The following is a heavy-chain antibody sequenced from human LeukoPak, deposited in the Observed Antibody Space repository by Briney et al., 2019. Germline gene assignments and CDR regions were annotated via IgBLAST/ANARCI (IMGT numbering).Heavy chain of an antibody. Sequence: ASVKVSCKASGYTFTSYGISWVRQAPGQGLEWMGWISAFNGNTNYAQKLQGRVTMTTDISTSTAYMELRSLRSDDTAVYYCARDSSGYYIDAFDIWGQGTMVTVSS. CDR1: GYTFTSYG. CDR2: ISAFNGNT. V-gene: IGHV1-18*01. CDR3: ARDSSGYYIDAFDI. J-gene: IGHJ3*02. D-gene: IGHD3-22*01.